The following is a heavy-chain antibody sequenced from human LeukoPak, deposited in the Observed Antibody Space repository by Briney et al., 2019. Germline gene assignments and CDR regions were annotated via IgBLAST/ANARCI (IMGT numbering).Heavy chain of an antibody. J-gene: IGHJ4*02. CDR3: AKARDAYKTGY. CDR1: GGSISISNYY. V-gene: IGHV4-39*07. D-gene: IGHD5-24*01. Sequence: SETLSLTCTVSGGSISISNYYCGWIRQPPGKGLEWIGRMSYSGRTYYNPSLKTRVTMSLDTSKNQFSLTLISVTAADTAVYHCAKARDAYKTGYWGQGTLVTVSS. CDR2: MSYSGRT.